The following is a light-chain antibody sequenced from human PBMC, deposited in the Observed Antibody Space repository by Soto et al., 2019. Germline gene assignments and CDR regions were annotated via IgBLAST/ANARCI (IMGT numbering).Light chain of an antibody. CDR1: QSVSSW. CDR2: DAS. CDR3: QQYKSYSGT. J-gene: IGKJ1*01. Sequence: DIQMTQSPSTLSASVGDRVTITCRASQSVSSWLAWYQQKPGKAPKLLIYDASSLESGVPSRFCGSGSGTEFPLTISSLQPDDFATYYCQQYKSYSGTFGQWTKVEIK. V-gene: IGKV1-5*01.